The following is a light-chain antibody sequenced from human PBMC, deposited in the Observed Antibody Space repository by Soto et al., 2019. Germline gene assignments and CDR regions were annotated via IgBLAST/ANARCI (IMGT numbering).Light chain of an antibody. Sequence: QSVLTQPPSASGTPGQRVTLSCTGGRSNIVRNTVNWYQHLPGTAPKLLIHSNNQRPSGVPDRYSGSKSGTSASLAISGLQSEDEADYYCVSWDDKLDGWVFGGGTKLTVL. CDR1: RSNIVRNT. V-gene: IGLV1-44*01. CDR3: VSWDDKLDGWV. CDR2: SNN. J-gene: IGLJ3*02.